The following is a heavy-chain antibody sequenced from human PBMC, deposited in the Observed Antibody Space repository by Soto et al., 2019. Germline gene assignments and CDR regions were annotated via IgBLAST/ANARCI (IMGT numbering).Heavy chain of an antibody. J-gene: IGHJ6*02. CDR1: GYSFTSYW. CDR2: IDPSDSYT. D-gene: IGHD6-13*01. V-gene: IGHV5-10-1*01. CDR3: ARQTGYSSSWLTDYYYYYGMDV. Sequence: GESLKISCKGSGYSFTSYWISWVRQMPGKGLGWMGRIDPSDSYTNYSPSFQGHVTISADKSISTAYLQWSSLKASDTAMYYCARQTGYSSSWLTDYYYYYGMDVWGQGTTVTVSS.